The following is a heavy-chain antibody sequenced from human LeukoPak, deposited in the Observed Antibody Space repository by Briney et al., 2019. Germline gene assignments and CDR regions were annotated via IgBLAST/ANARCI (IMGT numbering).Heavy chain of an antibody. CDR2: IYYSGSI. CDR1: GYSISSGYY. J-gene: IGHJ5*02. Sequence: SETLFLTCTVSGYSISSGYYWGWIRQSPGKGLEWIGSIYYSGSIYYNPSLKSRVTTSVDTSKNQFSLKLSSVTAADTAVYYCARVLTFYDFWSGSFWFDPWGQGTLVTVSS. D-gene: IGHD3-3*01. CDR3: ARVLTFYDFWSGSFWFDP. V-gene: IGHV4-38-2*02.